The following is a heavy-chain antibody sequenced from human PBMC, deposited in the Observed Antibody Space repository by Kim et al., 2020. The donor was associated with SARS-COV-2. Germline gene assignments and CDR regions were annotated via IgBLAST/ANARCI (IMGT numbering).Heavy chain of an antibody. CDR2: INTNTGNP. CDR1: GYTFTSYA. V-gene: IGHV7-4-1*04. Sequence: ASVKVSCKASGYTFTSYAMNWVRQAPGQGLEWMGWINTNTGNPTYAQGFTGRFVFSLDTSVSMTYLEISSLKAEDTAVYYCARIPSAYCSSTSCYSWFDPWGQGTLVTVSS. J-gene: IGHJ5*02. D-gene: IGHD2-2*02. CDR3: ARIPSAYCSSTSCYSWFDP.